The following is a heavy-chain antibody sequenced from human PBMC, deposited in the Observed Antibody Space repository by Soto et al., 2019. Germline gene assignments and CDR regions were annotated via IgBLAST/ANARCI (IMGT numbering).Heavy chain of an antibody. Sequence: EVQLLESGGGFVQPGGSLRLSCAATGFTFSVYAMTWVRQAPGKGLEWVSAVTANGGSTYSADSVKGRFTISRDNSKNTLFLQMNSLRDEETAVYYCASLGVGDWANYYYYYGMDVWGQGTTVTVAS. CDR1: GFTFSVYA. CDR3: ASLGVGDWANYYYYYGMDV. CDR2: VTANGGST. J-gene: IGHJ6*02. V-gene: IGHV3-23*01. D-gene: IGHD2-21*02.